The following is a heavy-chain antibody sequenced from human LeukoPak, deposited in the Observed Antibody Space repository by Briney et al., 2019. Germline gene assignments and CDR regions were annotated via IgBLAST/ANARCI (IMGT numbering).Heavy chain of an antibody. CDR3: ARRNDRVDDAFDV. CDR2: IIPSLNRA. J-gene: IGHJ3*01. Sequence: ASVKVSCKSSGGPFNNYAINWVRQAPGQRLEWMGRIIPSLNRANYAQIRVTITADKSTATAYMELSGLRYEDTAVYYCARRNDRVDDAFDVWGQGTMVTVSS. CDR1: GGPFNNYA. V-gene: IGHV1-69*04. D-gene: IGHD1-14*01.